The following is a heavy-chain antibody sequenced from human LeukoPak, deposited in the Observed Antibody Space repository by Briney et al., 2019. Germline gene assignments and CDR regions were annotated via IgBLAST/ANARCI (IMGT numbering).Heavy chain of an antibody. V-gene: IGHV3-30*18. D-gene: IGHD2-2*01. CDR1: GFTFSNYG. CDR3: AKKRVITTPAAIDWYFDL. J-gene: IGHJ2*01. CDR2: ITYDGSSK. Sequence: GGSLRLSCAASGFTFSNYGMHWVRQAPGKGLEGVATITYDGSSKKYADSVKGRFTISRDNSKNTLYLQMNSLRAEDTAVYYCAKKRVITTPAAIDWYFDLWGRGTLLTVSS.